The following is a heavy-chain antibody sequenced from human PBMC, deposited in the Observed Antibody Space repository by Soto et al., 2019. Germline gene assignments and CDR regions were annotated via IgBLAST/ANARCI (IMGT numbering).Heavy chain of an antibody. Sequence: QITLKESGPPLVKPTQTLTLTCTFSGFSLSSSRVGVGWIRQPPGKALEWLAVIYWDDDKRYSPSLKSRLTITKDTSKNQVVLTMTNVDPVDTATYYCAHLMSTFGGVIADDAFDTWGQGTMVTVSS. D-gene: IGHD3-16*02. V-gene: IGHV2-5*02. CDR1: GFSLSSSRVG. J-gene: IGHJ3*02. CDR2: IYWDDDK. CDR3: AHLMSTFGGVIADDAFDT.